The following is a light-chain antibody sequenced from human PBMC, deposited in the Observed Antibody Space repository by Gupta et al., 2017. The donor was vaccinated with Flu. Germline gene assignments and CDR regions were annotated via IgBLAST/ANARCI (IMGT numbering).Light chain of an antibody. CDR2: GAS. V-gene: IGKV3-20*01. J-gene: IGKJ2*01. Sequence: EIVLTQSPGTLSLSPGERATLSCRASQSVSSSYLAWYQQKPGQAPRLLIYGASSRATGIPDRFSASGSGTDFTLTISRLEPEDFAVYYCQQYCSSPRTFGQGTKLEIK. CDR3: QQYCSSPRT. CDR1: QSVSSSY.